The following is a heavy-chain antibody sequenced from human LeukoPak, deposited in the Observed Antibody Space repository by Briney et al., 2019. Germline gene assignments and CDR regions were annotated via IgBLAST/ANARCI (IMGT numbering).Heavy chain of an antibody. D-gene: IGHD2-8*01. Sequence: ASVKVSCKASGYTFTNYDINWVRQAPGQGLEWMGWVNSKSGNTGYKQKFQARVTITRDTSMTTAYMELSSLTSDDTAVYFCARGLPLGYCTYGVCYPPKHLDFWGQGTLVTVSS. CDR1: GYTFTNYD. J-gene: IGHJ4*02. CDR2: VNSKSGNT. CDR3: ARGLPLGYCTYGVCYPPKHLDF. V-gene: IGHV1-8*03.